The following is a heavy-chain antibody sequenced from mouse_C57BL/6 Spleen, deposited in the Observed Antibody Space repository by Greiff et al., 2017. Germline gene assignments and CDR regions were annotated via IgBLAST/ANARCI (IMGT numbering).Heavy chain of an antibody. Sequence: QVQLQQSGAELVKPGASVKLSCKASGYTFTDYAMHWVKQKPGQGLEWIGTFDPENGGTAYNEKFKGKAILTADKSSSTVYMELSRLTSDDSAVYYCARNVGSSARWFDVWGTGTTVTVSA. CDR3: ARNVGSSARWFDV. CDR1: GYTFTDYA. J-gene: IGHJ1*03. V-gene: IGHV1-15*01. D-gene: IGHD1-1*01. CDR2: FDPENGGT.